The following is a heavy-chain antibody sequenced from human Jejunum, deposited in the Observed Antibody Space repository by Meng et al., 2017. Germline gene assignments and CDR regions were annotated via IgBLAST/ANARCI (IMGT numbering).Heavy chain of an antibody. CDR3: ARVNWTSSYWYFDL. CDR1: GASMGSGNYY. J-gene: IGHJ2*01. D-gene: IGHD1-1*01. CDR2: IYYSGST. V-gene: IGHV4-31*01. Sequence: QMHLQESGPGLVKPSQTLSLTCTVSGASMGSGNYYWTWIRQHPGKGLEWIGYIYYSGSTYYNPSLQSLVTISIDMSENQFSLKLTSVTAADTAVYYCARVNWTSSYWYFDLWGRGTLVTVSS.